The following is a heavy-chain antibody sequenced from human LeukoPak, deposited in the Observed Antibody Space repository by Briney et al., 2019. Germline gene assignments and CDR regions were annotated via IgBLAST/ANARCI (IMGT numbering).Heavy chain of an antibody. V-gene: IGHV3-7*01. D-gene: IGHD1-26*01. CDR1: GFTFSNYW. CDR2: IKQDGSEK. CDR3: ARDEPVGATTG. J-gene: IGHJ4*02. Sequence: GGSLRLSCAASGFTFSNYWVSWVRQAPGKGLEWVANIKQDGSEKYYVDSVKGRFTISRDNVKNSLYLQMNSLRAEDTAVYYCARDEPVGATTGWGQGTLVTVSP.